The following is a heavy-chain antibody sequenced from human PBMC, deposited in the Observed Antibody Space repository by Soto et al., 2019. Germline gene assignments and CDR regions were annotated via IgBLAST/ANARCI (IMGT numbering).Heavy chain of an antibody. V-gene: IGHV3-7*01. Sequence: EVQLVESGGGLVQPGGSLRLSCAASGFTFSSYWMSWVRQAPGKGLEWVASIKQDGSEKYYVDSVKGRFTISRDNAKNSLYLQMNSLRAEDTAVYYCARDFSDIVVVGVFDIWGQGTMVTVSS. D-gene: IGHD2-15*01. CDR1: GFTFSSYW. CDR3: ARDFSDIVVVGVFDI. J-gene: IGHJ3*02. CDR2: IKQDGSEK.